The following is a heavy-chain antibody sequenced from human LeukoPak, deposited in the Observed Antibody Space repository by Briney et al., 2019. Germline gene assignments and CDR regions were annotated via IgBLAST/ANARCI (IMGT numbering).Heavy chain of an antibody. CDR3: ARNSNSGSYLFDY. D-gene: IGHD1-26*01. J-gene: IGHJ4*02. CDR2: INHSGST. CDR1: GGSFSGYY. Sequence: PSETLSLTCAVYGGSFSGYYWSWIRQPPGKGLEWIGEINHSGSTNYNPSLKSRVTISVDTSKNQFSLKLSSVTAADTAVYYCARNSNSGSYLFDYWGQGTLVTVSS. V-gene: IGHV4-34*01.